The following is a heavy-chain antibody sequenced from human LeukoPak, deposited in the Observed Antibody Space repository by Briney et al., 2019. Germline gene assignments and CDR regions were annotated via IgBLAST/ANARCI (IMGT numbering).Heavy chain of an antibody. CDR2: TYYRSKWYN. J-gene: IGHJ4*02. V-gene: IGHV6-1*01. CDR3: ARDAGAPGGYSYGYGFDY. Sequence: SQTLSLTCAISGDGVSSNSAAWNWIRQSPSRGLEWLGRTYYRSKWYNDYAVFVKSRITINPDTSKNQFSLQLNSVTPEDTAVYYCARDAGAPGGYSYGYGFDYWGQGTLVTVSS. D-gene: IGHD5-18*01. CDR1: GDGVSSNSAA.